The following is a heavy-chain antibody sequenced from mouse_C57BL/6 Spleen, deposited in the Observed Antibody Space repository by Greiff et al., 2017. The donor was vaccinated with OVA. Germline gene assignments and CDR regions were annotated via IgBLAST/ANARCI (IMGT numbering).Heavy chain of an antibody. Sequence: VQLQQSGPELVRPGTSVQMSCKASGYTFTNYWFGWVKPRPGHGLEWIGDIYPGGGYTIYNEKFKGKATLTADTSSSTAYMQFSSLTSEDAAIYYCASARVTRRGKFDYWGQGTTLTVSA. V-gene: IGHV1-63*01. D-gene: IGHD2-13*01. CDR1: GYTFTNYW. CDR2: IYPGGGYT. CDR3: ASARVTRRGKFDY. J-gene: IGHJ2*01.